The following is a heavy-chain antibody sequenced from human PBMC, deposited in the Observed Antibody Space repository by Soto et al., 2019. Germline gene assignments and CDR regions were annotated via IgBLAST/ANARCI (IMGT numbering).Heavy chain of an antibody. Sequence: GGSLRLSCAASGFIFSSYGMHWVRQAPGKGLEWVAVISYDGSNKYYADSVKGRFTISRDNSKNTLYLQMNSLRAEDTAVYYCAKDPYYYDSSGYSSSPYFDYWGQGTPVTVSS. D-gene: IGHD3-22*01. CDR1: GFIFSSYG. CDR3: AKDPYYYDSSGYSSSPYFDY. V-gene: IGHV3-30*18. J-gene: IGHJ4*02. CDR2: ISYDGSNK.